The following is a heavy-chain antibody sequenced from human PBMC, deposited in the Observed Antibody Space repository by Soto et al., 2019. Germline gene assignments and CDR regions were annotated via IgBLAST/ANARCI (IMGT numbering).Heavy chain of an antibody. V-gene: IGHV3-48*01. CDR2: ISSSSSNT. Sequence: EVQLVESGGGLVQPGGSLRLSCAASGFTFSAYSMNWVRQAPGQGLEWVSDISSSSSNTYYADSVKGRFTIARDNAKNSLYLQMNSLRAEDTAGYHCARWVGGESRYLDYWGQGTLFTVSS. CDR3: ARWVGGESRYLDY. D-gene: IGHD3-9*01. J-gene: IGHJ4*02. CDR1: GFTFSAYS.